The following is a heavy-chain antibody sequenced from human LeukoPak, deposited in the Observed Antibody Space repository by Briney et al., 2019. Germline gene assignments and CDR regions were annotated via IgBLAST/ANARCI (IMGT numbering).Heavy chain of an antibody. Sequence: GGSLRLSCAASGFTFSNHAMSWARQAPGKGLQWVSAISGGGVAIYYADSVKGRFTISRDNSKNTLYLQMNSLRAEDTAVYYCAKDGFDYYDSSGYYYFNYWGQGTLVTVSS. D-gene: IGHD3-22*01. CDR2: ISGGGVAI. CDR3: AKDGFDYYDSSGYYYFNY. V-gene: IGHV3-23*01. CDR1: GFTFSNHA. J-gene: IGHJ4*02.